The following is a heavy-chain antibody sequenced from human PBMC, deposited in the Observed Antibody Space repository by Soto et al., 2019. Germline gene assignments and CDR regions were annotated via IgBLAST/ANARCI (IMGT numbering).Heavy chain of an antibody. Sequence: EVQLLESGGGLVQPGRSLRLSCAASGFTFSNYAMNWVRQAPGKGLEWVSAVSGGGGSTYYADSVKGRFTISRDNAKNPEYQKKNSESAEDTDEYYCAKDCGYSCWYGYYCFNPRGQGTLVTVCS. CDR2: VSGGGGST. J-gene: IGHJ5*02. D-gene: IGHD5-12*01. CDR3: AKDCGYSCWYGYYCFNP. V-gene: IGHV3-23*01. CDR1: GFTFSNYA.